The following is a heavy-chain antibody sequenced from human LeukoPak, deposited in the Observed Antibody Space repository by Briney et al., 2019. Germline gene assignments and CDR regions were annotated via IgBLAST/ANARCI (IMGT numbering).Heavy chain of an antibody. D-gene: IGHD5-24*01. V-gene: IGHV3-23*01. J-gene: IGHJ4*02. CDR3: AFGRDGYAHFLDY. CDR1: GYRFSNYA. Sequence: GGSLRLSCSPSGYRFSNYAMSWVRQAPGKGLEWVSAVTGSGADTYYAGSVQGRFTVSRDNTKNTLFPHMNNLRAEDTAKYYCAFGRDGYAHFLDYWGQGTLVTVSS. CDR2: VTGSGADT.